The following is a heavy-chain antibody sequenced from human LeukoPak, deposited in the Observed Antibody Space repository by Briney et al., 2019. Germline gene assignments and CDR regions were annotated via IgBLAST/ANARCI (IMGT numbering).Heavy chain of an antibody. Sequence: GASVKVSCKASGYAFTSNTITWVRQAPGRGLEWMGRISAYNDKTNYAQEFQGRITMTTDTSTSTAYMELRSLRSDDTAVYYCAREDSGTSRAFDVWGQGTMVTVSS. J-gene: IGHJ3*01. D-gene: IGHD1-26*01. V-gene: IGHV1-18*01. CDR1: GYAFTSNT. CDR3: AREDSGTSRAFDV. CDR2: ISAYNDKT.